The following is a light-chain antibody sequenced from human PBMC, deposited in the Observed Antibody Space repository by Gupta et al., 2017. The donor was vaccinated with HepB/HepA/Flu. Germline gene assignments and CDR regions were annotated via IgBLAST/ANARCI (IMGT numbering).Light chain of an antibody. CDR3: SADTNNSNLV. CDR2: DVS. J-gene: IGLJ2*01. CDR1: SSDVGGYNF. Sequence: SALTQPASVSGSPGPSLTISCTGTSSDVGGYNFVSWYQQHPGKAPKLMIYDVSNRPAGVATCFSGSKSGNTASLTISGRQEEDETDYYFSADTNNSNLVFGGGTKLTVL. V-gene: IGLV2-14*01.